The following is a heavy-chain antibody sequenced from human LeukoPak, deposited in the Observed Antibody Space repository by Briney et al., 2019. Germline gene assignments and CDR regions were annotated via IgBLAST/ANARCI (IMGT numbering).Heavy chain of an antibody. D-gene: IGHD4-23*01. Sequence: GGSLRLSCTGSEFTFSSYWMTWVRQAPGKGLEWVANIKQDGREINYVDSVKGRFTISRDNAKKSLYLQMNSLRAEDTAVYYRARRGDGYGGMTARYFQHWGQGTLVTVSS. V-gene: IGHV3-7*01. CDR2: IKQDGREI. J-gene: IGHJ1*01. CDR1: EFTFSSYW. CDR3: ARRGDGYGGMTARYFQH.